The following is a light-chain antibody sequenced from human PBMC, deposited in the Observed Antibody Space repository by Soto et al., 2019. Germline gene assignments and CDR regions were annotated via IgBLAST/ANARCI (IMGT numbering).Light chain of an antibody. CDR2: DAS. CDR1: QSVSSY. CDR3: QQRSNWPPWT. J-gene: IGKJ1*01. Sequence: EIVLTQSPATLSLSPGERATLSCRASQSVSSYLAWYQQKPGQAPRLLIYDASNRATGIPARFSGSGSGTDFTLTISSLEHEDFAVYYCQQRSNWPPWTCGQGTKVEIK. V-gene: IGKV3-11*01.